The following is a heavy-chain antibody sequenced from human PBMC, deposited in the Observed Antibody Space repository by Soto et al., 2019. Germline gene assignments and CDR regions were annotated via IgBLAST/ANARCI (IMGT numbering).Heavy chain of an antibody. CDR1: GFTFSSYA. CDR3: ARAYSNSWPNDWFDP. CDR2: ITGSGAGS. D-gene: IGHD6-13*01. J-gene: IGHJ5*02. Sequence: EVQLLESGGGWLQPGGSLRLSCAASGFTFSSYAMNWVRQAPGKGMEGVSGITGSGAGSYYSDSVKGRFTISRDNSKNTLYLQMNSLRAEDTAVYYCARAYSNSWPNDWFDPWGQGTLVTVSS. V-gene: IGHV3-23*01.